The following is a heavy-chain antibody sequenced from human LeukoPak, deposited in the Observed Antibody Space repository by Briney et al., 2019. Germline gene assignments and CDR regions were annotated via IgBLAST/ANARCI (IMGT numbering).Heavy chain of an antibody. CDR3: GSYSGYAK. J-gene: IGHJ4*02. D-gene: IGHD5-12*01. V-gene: IGHV1-18*01. Sequence: GASVKVSCKASGYTFTSHGISWVRQAPGQGLEWMGWISAYNGNTNYAQKLQGRVTMTTDTSTSTAYMELSSLRSEDTAVYYCGSYSGYAKWGQGTLVTVSS. CDR1: GYTFTSHG. CDR2: ISAYNGNT.